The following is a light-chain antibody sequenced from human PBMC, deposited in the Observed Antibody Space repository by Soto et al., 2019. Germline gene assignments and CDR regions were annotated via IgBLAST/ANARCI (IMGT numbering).Light chain of an antibody. CDR2: GAS. Sequence: ELVMTQSPATLSVSPGERATLSCRASQSVSSDLAWYHQKPGQAPRLLIYGASTRATGIPGRFSGSGSGTEFPLPISSLQSEDCAVYFCQQYNNWPITFGQGTRLEI. J-gene: IGKJ5*01. CDR3: QQYNNWPIT. V-gene: IGKV3-15*01. CDR1: QSVSSD.